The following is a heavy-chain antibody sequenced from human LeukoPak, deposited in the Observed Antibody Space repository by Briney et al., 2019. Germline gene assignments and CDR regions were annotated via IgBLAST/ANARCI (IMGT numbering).Heavy chain of an antibody. V-gene: IGHV1-2*02. J-gene: IGHJ5*02. D-gene: IGHD2-2*01. CDR2: INPNSGGT. CDR1: GYTFTGYY. Sequence: ASVKVSCKASGYTFTGYYMHWVRQAPGQGLELMGWINPNSGGTNYAQKFQGRVTMTRDTSISTAYMELSRLRSDDTAVYYCARDQRCSSTSCYGWFDPWGQGTLVTVSS. CDR3: ARDQRCSSTSCYGWFDP.